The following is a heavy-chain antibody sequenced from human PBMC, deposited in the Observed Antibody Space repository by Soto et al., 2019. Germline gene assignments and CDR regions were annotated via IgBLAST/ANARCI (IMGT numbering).Heavy chain of an antibody. CDR3: ARDRAAADHYYVMDV. Sequence: EVQLVETGGGLIQPGGSLRLSCAASGFTVSSNYMSWVRQAPGKGLEWVSLIYSGGSTYYADSVKGRFTISRDNSKNTLYLQMNSLRAEDTAVYDCARDRAAADHYYVMDVWCQGTTVTVSS. J-gene: IGHJ6*02. CDR2: IYSGGST. D-gene: IGHD6-13*01. CDR1: GFTVSSNY. V-gene: IGHV3-53*02.